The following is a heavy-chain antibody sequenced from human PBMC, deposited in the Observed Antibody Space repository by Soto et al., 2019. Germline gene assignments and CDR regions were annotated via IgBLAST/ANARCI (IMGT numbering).Heavy chain of an antibody. J-gene: IGHJ4*02. CDR2: IYYSGST. CDR3: ARHSSSWYGDY. V-gene: IGHV4-39*01. Sequence: QLQLQESGPGLVKPSETLSLTCTVSGGSLRSSSSYWGWIRQPPGKGLEWIGSIYYSGSTYYNPSLKSRVTISVDTSKNQFSLKLSSVTAADTAVYYCARHSSSWYGDYWGQGTLVTVSS. D-gene: IGHD6-13*01. CDR1: GGSLRSSSSY.